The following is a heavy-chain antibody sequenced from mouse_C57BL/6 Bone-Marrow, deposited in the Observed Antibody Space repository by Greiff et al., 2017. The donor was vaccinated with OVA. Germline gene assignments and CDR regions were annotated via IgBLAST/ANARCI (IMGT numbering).Heavy chain of an antibody. Sequence: VQLQQSGAELVRPGTSVKVSCKASGYAFTNYLMEWVKQRPGQGLEWIGVINPGSGGTNYNEKFKGKATLTADKSSSTAYMQLSSLTSEDSAVYFCARSYYGSSYYFDYWGQGTTLTVSS. CDR3: ARSYYGSSYYFDY. D-gene: IGHD1-1*01. J-gene: IGHJ2*01. CDR1: GYAFTNYL. V-gene: IGHV1-54*01. CDR2: INPGSGGT.